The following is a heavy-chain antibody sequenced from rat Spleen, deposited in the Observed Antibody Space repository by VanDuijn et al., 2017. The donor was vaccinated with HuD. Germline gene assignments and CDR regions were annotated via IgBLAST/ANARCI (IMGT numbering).Heavy chain of an antibody. J-gene: IGHJ2*01. CDR3: TRVDYSSYPDH. V-gene: IGHV5-46*01. Sequence: EVQLVESGGGLVQPGRSMKLSCAASGFTFSYFPMAWVRQAPTKGLEWVATISTSGDSTYYRDSVMGRFTISRDNAKSTLYLQMNSLRSEDTATYYCTRVDYSSYPDHWGQGVMVTVSS. D-gene: IGHD1-2*01. CDR2: ISTSGDST. CDR1: GFTFSYFP.